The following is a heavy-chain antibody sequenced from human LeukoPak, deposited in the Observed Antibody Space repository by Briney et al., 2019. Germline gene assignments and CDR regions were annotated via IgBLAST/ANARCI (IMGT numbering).Heavy chain of an antibody. Sequence: GGSLRLSCAASGFTFDDYAMHWVRRAPGKGLEWVSGISWNSGSIGYADSVKGRFTISRDNAKNSLYLQMNSLRAEDTALYYCAKSGYSSGWHIDYWGQGTLVTVSS. J-gene: IGHJ4*02. CDR1: GFTFDDYA. CDR2: ISWNSGSI. V-gene: IGHV3-9*01. D-gene: IGHD6-19*01. CDR3: AKSGYSSGWHIDY.